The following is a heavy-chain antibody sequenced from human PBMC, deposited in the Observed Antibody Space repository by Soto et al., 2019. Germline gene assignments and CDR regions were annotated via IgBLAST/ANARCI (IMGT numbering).Heavy chain of an antibody. CDR2: IWYDGTVK. CDR3: ARADCGGQCACDF. V-gene: IGHV3-33*01. CDR1: GFTFRSYG. J-gene: IGHJ4*02. D-gene: IGHD2-21*01. Sequence: GGSLRLSCAASGFTFRSYGMHWVRQARGKGLEWVAGIWYDGTVKNYADSVKGRFSISRDNSQNTVYLQMNTLRAEDTAVYYCARADCGGQCACDFWGQGTMVTVYS.